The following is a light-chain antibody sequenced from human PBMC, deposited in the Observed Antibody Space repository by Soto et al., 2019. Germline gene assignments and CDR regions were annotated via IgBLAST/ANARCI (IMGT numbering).Light chain of an antibody. J-gene: IGKJ2*01. CDR3: QELNTYPPAYT. CDR1: QDISSY. V-gene: IGKV1-9*01. CDR2: TSS. Sequence: IQLTQSPSSPSASVGDTVTITCRASQDISSYLAWYQQKPGKAPELLIYTSSTLQSGVPSRFSGSRSGTDFTLTLSSLQPEDFATYYCQELNTYPPAYTFGQGTKLEIK.